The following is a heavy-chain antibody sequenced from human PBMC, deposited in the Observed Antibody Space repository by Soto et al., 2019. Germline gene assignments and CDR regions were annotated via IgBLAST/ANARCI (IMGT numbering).Heavy chain of an antibody. Sequence: PGESLKISCKCSGYSFTSYWIGWVRQMPGKGLEWMGIIYPGDSDTRYSPSFQGQVTISADKSISTAYLQWSSLKASDTAMYYCARRDYDILTGYYGVGAFDIWGQGTMVTVSS. CDR1: GYSFTSYW. D-gene: IGHD3-9*01. V-gene: IGHV5-51*01. CDR2: IYPGDSDT. J-gene: IGHJ3*02. CDR3: ARRDYDILTGYYGVGAFDI.